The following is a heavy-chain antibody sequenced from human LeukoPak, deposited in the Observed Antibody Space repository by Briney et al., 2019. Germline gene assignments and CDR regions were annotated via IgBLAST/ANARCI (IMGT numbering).Heavy chain of an antibody. V-gene: IGHV1-69*13. J-gene: IGHJ6*03. Sequence: GASVKVSCKASGGTFSSYAISWVRQAPGQGLEWMGGIIPIFGTANYAQKFQGRVAITADESTSTAYMELSSLRSEDTAVYYCAGPHSYYYYMDVWGKGTTVTVSS. CDR3: AGPHSYYYYMDV. CDR2: IIPIFGTA. CDR1: GGTFSSYA.